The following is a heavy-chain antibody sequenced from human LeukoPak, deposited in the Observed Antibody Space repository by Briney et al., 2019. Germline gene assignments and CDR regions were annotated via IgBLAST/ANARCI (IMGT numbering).Heavy chain of an antibody. CDR1: GDSVSSSTYY. V-gene: IGHV4-39*01. Sequence: SETLSLTCSVSGDSVSSSTYYWGWIRQPPGKGLEYIATIFYTGDTYYNPSLKSRVTISMDTSKDQFSLKLGSVTAADTAVYYCARNPILEWLLSLDYWGQGTLVTVSS. J-gene: IGHJ4*02. D-gene: IGHD3-3*01. CDR2: IFYTGDT. CDR3: ARNPILEWLLSLDY.